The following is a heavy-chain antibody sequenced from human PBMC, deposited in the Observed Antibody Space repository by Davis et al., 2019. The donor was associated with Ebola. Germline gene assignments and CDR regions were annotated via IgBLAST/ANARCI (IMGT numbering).Heavy chain of an antibody. CDR1: GGSISSYY. V-gene: IGHV4-59*01. CDR3: ARTVFPYYYDSSGRTPVGYFDL. D-gene: IGHD3-22*01. Sequence: SETLSLTCTVSGGSISSYYWSWIRQPPGKGLEWIGYIYYSGSTNYNPSLKSRVTISVDTSKNQFSLKLSSVTAADTAVYYCARTVFPYYYDSSGRTPVGYFDLWGRGTLVTVSS. J-gene: IGHJ2*01. CDR2: IYYSGST.